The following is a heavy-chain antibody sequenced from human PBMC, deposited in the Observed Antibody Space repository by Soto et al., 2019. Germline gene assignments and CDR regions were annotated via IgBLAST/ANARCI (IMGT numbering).Heavy chain of an antibody. D-gene: IGHD3-9*01. Sequence: ASVKVSCKASGYTFTSYGISWVLQAPGQGLEWMGWISAYNGNTNYAQKLQGRVTMTTDTSTSTAYIELRSLRSDDTAVYYCGRKGVLRYFAWLSPASTHAPDALDICGQGT. CDR1: GYTFTSYG. V-gene: IGHV1-18*01. CDR3: GRKGVLRYFAWLSPASTHAPDALDI. CDR2: ISAYNGNT. J-gene: IGHJ3*02.